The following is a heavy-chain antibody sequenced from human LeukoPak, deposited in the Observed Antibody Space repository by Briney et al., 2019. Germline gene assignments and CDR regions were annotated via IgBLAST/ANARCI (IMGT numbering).Heavy chain of an antibody. D-gene: IGHD2-2*01. Sequence: PGGSLRLSRAASGFTFSVYYMSWIRQAPGKGLEWVSYISSSGSTIYYADSVKGRFTISRDNAKNSLYLQMNSLRAEDTAVYYCAGGTRYCSSTSCADFDYWGQGTLVTVSS. V-gene: IGHV3-11*01. CDR3: AGGTRYCSSTSCADFDY. CDR1: GFTFSVYY. CDR2: ISSSGSTI. J-gene: IGHJ4*02.